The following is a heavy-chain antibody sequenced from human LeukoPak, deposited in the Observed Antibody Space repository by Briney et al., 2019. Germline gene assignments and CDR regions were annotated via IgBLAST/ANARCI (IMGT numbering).Heavy chain of an antibody. Sequence: GGSLRLSCAASGFTFSRYGVNWVRHAPGKGLEWVGRIKSKTDGGTTDYAAPGKGRFTISRDDSKHTLYLQMNSLKTEDTAVYYCTTDVDYGSGSYYFDYWGQGTLVTVSS. V-gene: IGHV3-15*01. CDR3: TTDVDYGSGSYYFDY. CDR2: IKSKTDGGTT. CDR1: GFTFSRYG. D-gene: IGHD3-10*01. J-gene: IGHJ4*02.